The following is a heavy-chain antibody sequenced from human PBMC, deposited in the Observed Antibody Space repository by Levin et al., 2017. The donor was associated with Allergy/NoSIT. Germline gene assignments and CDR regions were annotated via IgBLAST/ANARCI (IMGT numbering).Heavy chain of an antibody. V-gene: IGHV3-21*01. CDR1: GFSFSIYT. CDR3: ARGPDI. J-gene: IGHJ4*02. Sequence: GGSLRLSCAASGFSFSIYTMNWVRQAPGKGLEWLSFISTNNAYIFYADSVRGRFTISRDNAKGSLSLQMDNLRDDDTAVYYCARGPDIWGQGTPVTVSS. CDR2: ISTNNAYI.